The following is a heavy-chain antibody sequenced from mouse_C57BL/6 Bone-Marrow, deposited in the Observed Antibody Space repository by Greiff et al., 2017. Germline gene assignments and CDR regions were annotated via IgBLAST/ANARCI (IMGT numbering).Heavy chain of an antibody. Sequence: QVQLQQPGAELVKPGASVKMSCKASGYTFTSYWITWVKQRPGQGLEWIGYIYPGSGSTNYTAKFKSKAPLTVDTSSSTAYMQLSSLTSEDSAVXYCAIAHYYGSSLFDYWGQGTTLTVSS. CDR2: IYPGSGST. J-gene: IGHJ2*01. V-gene: IGHV1-55*01. CDR3: AIAHYYGSSLFDY. CDR1: GYTFTSYW. D-gene: IGHD1-1*01.